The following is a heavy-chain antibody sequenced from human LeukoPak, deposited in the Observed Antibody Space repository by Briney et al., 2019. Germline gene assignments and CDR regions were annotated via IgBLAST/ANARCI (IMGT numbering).Heavy chain of an antibody. CDR2: ISYDGSNK. J-gene: IGHJ3*02. D-gene: IGHD3-3*01. CDR3: ARELWSGSSNAFDI. V-gene: IGHV3-30-3*01. CDR1: GFTFSSYA. Sequence: PGGSLRLSCAASGFTFSSYAMHWVRQAPGKGLEWVAVISYDGSNKYYADSVKGRFTISRDNSKNTLYLQMNSLRAEDTAVYYCARELWSGSSNAFDIWGQGTMVTVSS.